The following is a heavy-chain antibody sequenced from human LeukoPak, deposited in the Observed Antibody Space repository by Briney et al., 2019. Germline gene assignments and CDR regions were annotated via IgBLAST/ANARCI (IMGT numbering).Heavy chain of an antibody. Sequence: ASVKVSCKASGYTFTGYYMHWVRQAPGQGLEWMGWINPNSGGTNYAQKFQGRVTMTRDTSISTAYMELSRLRPDDTAVYYCARGAGATRSFYYYGMDVWGQGTTVTVSS. V-gene: IGHV1-2*02. CDR2: INPNSGGT. CDR1: GYTFTGYY. CDR3: ARGAGATRSFYYYGMDV. J-gene: IGHJ6*02. D-gene: IGHD1-26*01.